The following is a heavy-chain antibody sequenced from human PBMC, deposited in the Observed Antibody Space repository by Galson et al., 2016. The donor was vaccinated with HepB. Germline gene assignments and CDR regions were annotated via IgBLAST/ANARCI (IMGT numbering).Heavy chain of an antibody. Sequence: SLRLSCAAFGFTFDDYTMHWVRQAPGKGLEWVSLISWDGRSPDYADSVKGRFTISRDNSKNSLYLQMNSLTTEDTALYYCGKDWGSLWESSGKGMDVWGQGTTVTVSS. J-gene: IGHJ6*02. CDR1: GFTFDDYT. V-gene: IGHV3-43*01. CDR3: GKDWGSLWESSGKGMDV. CDR2: ISWDGRSP. D-gene: IGHD3-10*01.